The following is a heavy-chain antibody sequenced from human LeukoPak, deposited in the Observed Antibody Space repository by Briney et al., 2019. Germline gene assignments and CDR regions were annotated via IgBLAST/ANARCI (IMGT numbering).Heavy chain of an antibody. Sequence: PSETLSLTCTVSGGSISSSNYYWGWIRQPPGKGLEWIGSIYHSGSTNYNPSLKSRVTISVDKSKNQFSLKLSSVTAADTAVYYCARDAYCSGGSCYSDDYWGQGTLVTVSS. CDR3: ARDAYCSGGSCYSDDY. CDR2: IYHSGST. D-gene: IGHD2-15*01. CDR1: GGSISSSNYY. V-gene: IGHV4-39*07. J-gene: IGHJ4*02.